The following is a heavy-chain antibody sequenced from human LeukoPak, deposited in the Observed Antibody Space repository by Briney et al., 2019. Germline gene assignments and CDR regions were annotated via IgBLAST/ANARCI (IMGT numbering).Heavy chain of an antibody. CDR3: AIDPIAAAGTPFDY. Sequence: PGGSLRLSCAASGFTFRDYYMIWIRQAPGKGLEGISYISSGGSTTYYADSVKGRFTISRDNSKNTLYRQMNSLRAEDPAVYYCAIDPIAAAGTPFDYWGQGTLVTVSS. CDR1: GFTFRDYY. CDR2: ISSGGSTT. J-gene: IGHJ4*02. D-gene: IGHD6-13*01. V-gene: IGHV3-11*01.